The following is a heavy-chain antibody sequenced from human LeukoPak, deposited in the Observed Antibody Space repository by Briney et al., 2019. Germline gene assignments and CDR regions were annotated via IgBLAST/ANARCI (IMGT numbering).Heavy chain of an antibody. V-gene: IGHV3-30*04. CDR3: ARGAEWLVPDY. J-gene: IGHJ4*02. D-gene: IGHD6-19*01. CDR1: GFTFSSYA. Sequence: GGSLRLSCAASGFTFSSYAMHWVRQAPGKGLEWVAVISYDGSNKYYADSVKGRFTISRDNSKNTLYLQMNSLRAEDTAVYYCARGAEWLVPDYWGQGTLVTVSS. CDR2: ISYDGSNK.